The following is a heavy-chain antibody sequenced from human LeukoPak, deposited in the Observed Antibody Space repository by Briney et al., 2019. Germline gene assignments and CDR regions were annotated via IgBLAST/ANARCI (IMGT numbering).Heavy chain of an antibody. CDR1: GFTFSSYW. CDR2: IKQDGSEK. J-gene: IGHJ4*02. CDR3: ARRAYVWGSYRYYYFDY. D-gene: IGHD3-16*02. V-gene: IGHV3-7*01. Sequence: GGSLRLSCAASGFTFSSYWMSWVRQAPGKGLDWVANIKQDGSEKYYVDSVKGRFTISRDNAKNSLYLQMNSLRAEDTAVYYCARRAYVWGSYRYYYFDYWGQGTLVTVST.